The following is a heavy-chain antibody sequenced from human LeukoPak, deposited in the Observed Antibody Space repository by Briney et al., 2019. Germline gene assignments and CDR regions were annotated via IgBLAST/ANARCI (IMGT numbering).Heavy chain of an antibody. D-gene: IGHD6-13*01. CDR2: IYHNGRT. Sequence: SETLSLTCGVYGGSFSGYYWSWIRQPPGKGLDWIGFIYHNGRTDYNPSLKSRVTISADTSKNQFSLRLSSVTAADTAVYYCARVFRAAAVDYWGQGTLVTVSS. CDR1: GGSFSGYY. J-gene: IGHJ4*02. CDR3: ARVFRAAAVDY. V-gene: IGHV4-59*01.